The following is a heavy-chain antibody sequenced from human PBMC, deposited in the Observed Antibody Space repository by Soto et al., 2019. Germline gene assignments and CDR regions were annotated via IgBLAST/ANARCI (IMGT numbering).Heavy chain of an antibody. J-gene: IGHJ4*02. V-gene: IGHV1-69*13. D-gene: IGHD5-12*01. Sequence: ASVKVSCKASGGTFSSYAISWVRQAPGQGLEWMGGIIPIFGTANYAQKFQGRVTITADESTSTAYMELSSLRSEDTAVYYCARAQRWLKNFDYWGQGTLVTVSS. CDR3: ARAQRWLKNFDY. CDR1: GGTFSSYA. CDR2: IIPIFGTA.